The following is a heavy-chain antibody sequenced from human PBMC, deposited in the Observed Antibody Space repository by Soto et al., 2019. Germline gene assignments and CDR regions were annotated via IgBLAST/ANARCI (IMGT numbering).Heavy chain of an antibody. J-gene: IGHJ6*02. D-gene: IGHD3-3*01. V-gene: IGHV1-2*02. Sequence: GASVKVSCKASGYTFTGYYMHWVRQAPGQGLEWMGWINPNSGGTNYAQKFQGRVTMTRDTSISTAYMELSRLRSDDTAVYYCARGPFYDFWSGYYAGGVYYYGMDVWGQGTTVTVSS. CDR1: GYTFTGYY. CDR3: ARGPFYDFWSGYYAGGVYYYGMDV. CDR2: INPNSGGT.